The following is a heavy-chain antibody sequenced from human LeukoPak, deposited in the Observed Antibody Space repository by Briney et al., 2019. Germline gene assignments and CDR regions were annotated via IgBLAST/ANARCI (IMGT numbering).Heavy chain of an antibody. D-gene: IGHD2-2*01. CDR3: ASRYCTSTNCYSFDI. V-gene: IGHV3-21*01. Sequence: GGSLRLSCAASGFTFSSYAMNWVRQAPGKGLEWVSSISSDSNHIFYADSVKGRFTISRDNAENSLFLQMNSLRAEDTAVYYCASRYCTSTNCYSFDIWGQGTMVTVSS. CDR1: GFTFSSYA. J-gene: IGHJ3*02. CDR2: ISSDSNHI.